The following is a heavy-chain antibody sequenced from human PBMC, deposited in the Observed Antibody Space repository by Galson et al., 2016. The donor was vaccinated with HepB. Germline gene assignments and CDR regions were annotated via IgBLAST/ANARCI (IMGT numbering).Heavy chain of an antibody. CDR3: ARDVSYDFWGGYYSRFDT. D-gene: IGHD3-3*01. CDR2: IYYSGTT. J-gene: IGHJ5*02. CDR1: GGSISSYY. V-gene: IGHV4-59*12. Sequence: ETLSLTCTVSGGSISSYYWSWIRQPPGKGLEWIGYIYYSGTTHYNPSLKNRFSISVDTSKDQFSLKLRSVTAADTAVYYCARDVSYDFWGGYYSRFDTWGQGTLVTVSS.